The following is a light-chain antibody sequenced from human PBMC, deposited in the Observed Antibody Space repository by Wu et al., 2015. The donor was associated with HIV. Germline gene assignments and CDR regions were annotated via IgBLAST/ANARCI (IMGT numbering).Light chain of an antibody. J-gene: IGKJ1*01. CDR1: QSVSRF. CDR2: DTS. CDR3: HQRTTWPRT. V-gene: IGKV3-11*01. Sequence: EIVLTQSPDTLSASPGERATLSCRASQSVSRFLAWYQHKPGQAPRVLIYDTSNRAAGIPTRFSGSGFGTGFTLTISSLEPEDFAVYYCHQRTTWPRTFGQGTKVEVK.